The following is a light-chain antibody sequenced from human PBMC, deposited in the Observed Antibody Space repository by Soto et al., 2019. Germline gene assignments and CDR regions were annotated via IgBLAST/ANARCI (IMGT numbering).Light chain of an antibody. CDR3: QSDDSSLSAPWV. CDR2: RNN. V-gene: IGLV1-40*01. Sequence: QSVLTQPPSVSVAPGQRVTISCSGSRFNIGAGYDVHWYQELPGTAPKLLIHRNNIRPSGVPDRFSGSKSGTSASLAITGLQAEDEADYYCQSDDSSLSAPWVFGGGTKLTVL. J-gene: IGLJ3*02. CDR1: RFNIGAGYD.